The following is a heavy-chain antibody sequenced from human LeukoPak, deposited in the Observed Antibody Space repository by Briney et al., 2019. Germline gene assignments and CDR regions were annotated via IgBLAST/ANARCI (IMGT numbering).Heavy chain of an antibody. V-gene: IGHV3-33*01. Sequence: PGGSLRLSCAASGFTFSNYGMHWVRQAPGKGLEWVAVIFFDGSNISYADSVKGRFTISRDHSKNTLYLQMNSLRAEDTAVYFCARDHNYFDSSGYSSFRYWGQGTLVTVSS. CDR1: GFTFSNYG. J-gene: IGHJ4*02. CDR2: IFFDGSNI. CDR3: ARDHNYFDSSGYSSFRY. D-gene: IGHD3-22*01.